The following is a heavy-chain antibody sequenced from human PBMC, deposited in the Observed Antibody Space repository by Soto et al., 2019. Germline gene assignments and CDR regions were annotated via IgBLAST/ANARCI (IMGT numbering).Heavy chain of an antibody. CDR1: GGTFSGYA. Sequence: QAQLMQSGAEVKKPGSSVKVSCKASGGTFSGYAISWVRQAPGQGLEWMGGIVPLLGITNYAQKIQGRITIAADESTGTAYMDLRSLRSEDTAVYYCARDPSSITATTSSEDFQHWGQGTLVSVSS. D-gene: IGHD1-20*01. CDR2: IVPLLGIT. V-gene: IGHV1-69*01. CDR3: ARDPSSITATTSSEDFQH. J-gene: IGHJ1*01.